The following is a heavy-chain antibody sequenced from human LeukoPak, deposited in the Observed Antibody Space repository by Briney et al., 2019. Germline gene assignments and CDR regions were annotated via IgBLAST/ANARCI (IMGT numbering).Heavy chain of an antibody. CDR3: AKHTFARPFDY. CDR2: IYHTGNT. CDR1: GGSISSYY. V-gene: IGHV4-59*08. D-gene: IGHD6-6*01. J-gene: IGHJ4*02. Sequence: SQTLSLTCTVSGGSISSYYWSWIRQPPGKGLEWIGYIYHTGNTNSNPSLKSRVTISLDTSKNQFSLKLSSVTAADTAVYYCAKHTFARPFDYWGQGTLVTVSS.